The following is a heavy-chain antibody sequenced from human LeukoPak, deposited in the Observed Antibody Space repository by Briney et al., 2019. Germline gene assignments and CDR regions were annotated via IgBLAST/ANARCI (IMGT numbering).Heavy chain of an antibody. CDR3: AKVEAVAAILIYGSYYFDY. Sequence: GGSLRLSCAASGFTFSSYAMSWVRQAPGKGLEWVSAISGSGGSTHYADSVKGRFTISRDNSKNTLYLQMNSLRAEDTAVYYCAKVEAVAAILIYGSYYFDYWGQGTLVTVSS. D-gene: IGHD2-15*01. V-gene: IGHV3-23*01. CDR2: ISGSGGST. CDR1: GFTFSSYA. J-gene: IGHJ4*02.